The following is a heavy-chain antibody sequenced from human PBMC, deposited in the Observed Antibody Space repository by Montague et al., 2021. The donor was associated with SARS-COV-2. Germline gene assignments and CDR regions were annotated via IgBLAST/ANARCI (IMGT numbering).Heavy chain of an antibody. CDR1: GFSLTTDGMC. D-gene: IGHD3-10*01. J-gene: IGHJ5*02. CDR2: IDWADDK. Sequence: PALVKPTQTLALTCTFSGFSLTTDGMCVSWFRQPPGKVLEWLARIDWADDKYSSTSLTTRITISKDTSKNQVVLTMTNMNPADTATYDCARNGVVFRGSGKYSAGNWLDPWGQGTLVTVSS. V-gene: IGHV2-70*11. CDR3: ARNGVVFRGSGKYSAGNWLDP.